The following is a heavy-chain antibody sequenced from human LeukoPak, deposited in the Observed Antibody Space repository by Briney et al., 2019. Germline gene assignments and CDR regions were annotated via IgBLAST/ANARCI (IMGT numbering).Heavy chain of an antibody. CDR2: ISGSGNGT. CDR1: GFTFRTYA. Sequence: PGGSLRLSCTASGFTFRTYAMNWVRQAPGKGLEWLSGISGSGNGTYYADSVKGRFTISRDNSKNVVYLQMNSLTVEDAATYYCAKRIMSAFDSWGQGTLLIVSS. D-gene: IGHD2-15*01. CDR3: AKRIMSAFDS. J-gene: IGHJ4*02. V-gene: IGHV3-23*01.